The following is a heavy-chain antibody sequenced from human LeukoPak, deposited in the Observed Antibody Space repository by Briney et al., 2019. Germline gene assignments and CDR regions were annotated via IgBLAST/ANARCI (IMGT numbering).Heavy chain of an antibody. CDR2: ISGGXXTX. D-gene: IGHD2-8*01. CDR3: IFHCDVTNCDLPNNN. V-gene: IGHV3-23*01. Sequence: GGSLRLSCAASGFTFSNXVMXWVRQAPGXXXXXXXXISGGXXTXXXADSXKGXXXXSRDNSKNTLYLQMTSLRPEDTATYYCIFHCDVTNCDLPNNNWGQGTLVTVSS. CDR1: GFTFSNXV. J-gene: IGHJ4*02.